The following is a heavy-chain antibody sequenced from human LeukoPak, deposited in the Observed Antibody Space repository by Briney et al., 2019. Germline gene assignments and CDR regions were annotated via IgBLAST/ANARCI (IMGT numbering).Heavy chain of an antibody. V-gene: IGHV3-21*01. CDR2: ISSSSSYI. CDR3: AELGITMIGGV. D-gene: IGHD3-10*02. CDR1: GFTLSSYN. Sequence: GGSLRLSCVASGFTLSSYNMNWVRQAPGKGLEWVSSISSSSSYIYHADSVKGRFTISRDNAKNSLYLQMNSLRAEDTAVYYCAELGITMIGGVWGQGTMVTVYS. J-gene: IGHJ3*01.